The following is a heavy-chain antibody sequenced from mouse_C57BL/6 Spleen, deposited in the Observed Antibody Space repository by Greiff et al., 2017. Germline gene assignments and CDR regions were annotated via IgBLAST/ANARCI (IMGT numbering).Heavy chain of an antibody. Sequence: VQLKQSGPELVKPGASVKIPCKASGYTFTDYNMDWVKQSPGKSLEWIGDINPNNGGTIYNQKFKGKATLTVDKSSSTAYMELRSLTSEDTAVYYCARSRDYYGSSDAMDYWGKGTSVTVSS. V-gene: IGHV1-18*01. CDR2: INPNNGGT. CDR3: ARSRDYYGSSDAMDY. D-gene: IGHD1-1*01. CDR1: GYTFTDYN. J-gene: IGHJ4*01.